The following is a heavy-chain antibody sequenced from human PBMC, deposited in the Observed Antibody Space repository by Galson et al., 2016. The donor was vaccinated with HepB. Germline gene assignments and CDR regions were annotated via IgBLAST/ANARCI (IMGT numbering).Heavy chain of an antibody. CDR3: VKGGHYSHFDF. CDR2: VSGFGGET. CDR1: GLTFWNYA. D-gene: IGHD3-3*01. Sequence: SLRLSCAASGLTFWNYAMTWVRQASGKGLEWVATVSGFGGETFHADSVKGRFTISRDNSKNSLVLQMNSLRAEDTALYYCVKGGHYSHFDFWSQGTLVTVSS. V-gene: IGHV3-23*01. J-gene: IGHJ4*02.